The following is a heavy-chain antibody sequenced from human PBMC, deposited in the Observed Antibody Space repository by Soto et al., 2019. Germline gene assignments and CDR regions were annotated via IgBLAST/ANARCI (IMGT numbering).Heavy chain of an antibody. J-gene: IGHJ6*02. CDR1: GGSVSSGSYY. CDR3: ANGYCSSNSCSGGERDYYYYYGMDV. Sequence: SETLSLTCTVSGGSVSSGSYYWSWIRQPPGKGLEWIGYIYYSGSTNYNPSLKSRVTISVDTSKNQFSLKLSSVTAADTAVYYCANGYCSSNSCSGGERDYYYYYGMDVWGQGTTVTVSS. V-gene: IGHV4-61*01. D-gene: IGHD2-2*03. CDR2: IYYSGST.